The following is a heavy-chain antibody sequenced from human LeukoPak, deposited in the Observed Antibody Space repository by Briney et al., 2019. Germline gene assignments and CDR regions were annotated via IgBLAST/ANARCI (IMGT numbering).Heavy chain of an antibody. D-gene: IGHD3-10*01. CDR3: ARGGYGSGSYWPYYYYYYYMDV. J-gene: IGHJ6*03. V-gene: IGHV1-8*01. CDR2: MNPNSGNT. CDR1: GYTFTSYD. Sequence: ASVKVSCKASGYTFTSYDINWVRQATGQGLEWMGWMNPNSGNTGYAQKFQGRVTMTRNTSISTAYMGLSSLRSEDTAVYYCARGGYGSGSYWPYYYYYYYMDVWGKGTTVTISS.